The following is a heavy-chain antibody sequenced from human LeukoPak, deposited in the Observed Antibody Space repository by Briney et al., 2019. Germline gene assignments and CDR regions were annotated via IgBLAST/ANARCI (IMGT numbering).Heavy chain of an antibody. CDR3: ARDHSSSWPNSPSGWFDP. J-gene: IGHJ5*02. D-gene: IGHD6-13*01. CDR1: GFIFSSHW. CDR2: IKQDGSEK. V-gene: IGHV3-7*03. Sequence: GGSLRLSCTASGFIFSSHWMTWVRQSPGKGLEWVANIKQDGSEKYYVDSVKGRFTISRDNAKNSLYLQMNSLRAEDTAVYYCARDHSSSWPNSPSGWFDPWGQGTLVTVSS.